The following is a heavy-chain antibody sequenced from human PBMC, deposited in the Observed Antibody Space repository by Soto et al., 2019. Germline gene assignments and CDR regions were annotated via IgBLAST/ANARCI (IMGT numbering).Heavy chain of an antibody. CDR2: IIPILGIA. V-gene: IGHV1-69*02. D-gene: IGHD2-2*02. CDR1: GGTFSSYI. CDR3: AMEYCSSTSCYRDY. J-gene: IGHJ4*02. Sequence: QVQLVQSGAEVKKPGSSVKVSCKASGGTFSSYIISWVRQAPGQGLEWMGRIIPILGIATDAPKFQGGVTITAYKSTSTAYMELSRMRSEDTAVYYCAMEYCSSTSCYRDYWGQGTLVTVSS.